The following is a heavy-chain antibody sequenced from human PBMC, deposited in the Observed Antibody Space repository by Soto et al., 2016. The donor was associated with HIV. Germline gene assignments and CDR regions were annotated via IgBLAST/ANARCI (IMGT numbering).Heavy chain of an antibody. V-gene: IGHV4-34*01. CDR3: ARGRYYFXAYADY. D-gene: IGHD5-12*01. CDR2: INHSGTT. Sequence: QVQLQQWGAGLLKPSETLSLTCAVYGGSFSGYYWSWIRQPPGKGLEWIGEINHSGTTNYNPSLKSRVTVSVDTSKNHFSLKLTSVTVADTAVYYCARGRYYFXAYADYWGQGPWSPSPQ. CDR1: GGSFSGYY. J-gene: IGHJ4*02.